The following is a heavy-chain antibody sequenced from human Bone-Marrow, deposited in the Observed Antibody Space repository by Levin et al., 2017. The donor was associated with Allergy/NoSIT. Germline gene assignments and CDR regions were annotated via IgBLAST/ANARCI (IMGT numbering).Heavy chain of an antibody. D-gene: IGHD4-17*01. J-gene: IGHJ4*02. CDR3: AKDLVYGDDGGYYFDY. CDR1: GFTFSSYG. CDR2: ISYDGSNK. Sequence: GGSLRLSCAASGFTFSSYGMHWVRQAPGKGLEWVAVISYDGSNKYYADSVKGRFTISRDNSKNTLYLQMNSLRAEDTAVYYCAKDLVYGDDGGYYFDYWGQGTLVTVSS. V-gene: IGHV3-30*18.